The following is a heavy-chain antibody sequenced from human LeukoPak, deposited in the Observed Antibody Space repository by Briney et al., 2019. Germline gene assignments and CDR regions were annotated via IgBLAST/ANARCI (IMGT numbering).Heavy chain of an antibody. CDR1: GFTFSSYA. V-gene: IGHV3-30-3*01. CDR2: ISYDGSNK. Sequence: SGGPLRLSCAASGFTFSSYAMHWVRQAPGKGLEWVAVISYDGSNKYYADSVKGRFTISRDNSKNTLYLQMNSLRAEDTAVYYCARDYIEVFGPPRSNILTGLGYWGQGTLVTVSS. CDR3: ARDYIEVFGPPRSNILTGLGY. J-gene: IGHJ4*02. D-gene: IGHD3-9*01.